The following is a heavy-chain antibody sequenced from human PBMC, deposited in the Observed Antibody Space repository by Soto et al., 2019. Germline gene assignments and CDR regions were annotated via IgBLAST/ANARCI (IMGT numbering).Heavy chain of an antibody. CDR3: ARYRREAVAGYTLDN. CDR2: VYNSGST. D-gene: IGHD6-13*01. CDR1: GGSISSNY. Sequence: SETLSLTCTVSGGSISSNYWTWIRQPPGKGLEWIGYVYNSGSTNYNPSLKSRVTISEDTSKSQISRKVNSMPAADTAVYYCARYRREAVAGYTLDNWGQGILVTVSS. V-gene: IGHV4-59*01. J-gene: IGHJ4*02.